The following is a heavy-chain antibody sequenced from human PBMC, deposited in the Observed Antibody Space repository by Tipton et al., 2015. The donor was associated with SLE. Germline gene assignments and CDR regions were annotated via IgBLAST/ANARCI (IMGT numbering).Heavy chain of an antibody. V-gene: IGHV4-59*08. J-gene: IGHJ6*03. CDR3: ARGAPRLYYDYHMDV. D-gene: IGHD6-19*01. Sequence: TLSLTCSVSGVSISSYYWSWIRQPPGKGLEWIGYMSYSGSTNYNPSLKSRVTISVDTSKNQFSLKLSSVTAADTAVYYCARGAPRLYYDYHMDVWGKGTPVTVSS. CDR1: GVSISSYY. CDR2: MSYSGST.